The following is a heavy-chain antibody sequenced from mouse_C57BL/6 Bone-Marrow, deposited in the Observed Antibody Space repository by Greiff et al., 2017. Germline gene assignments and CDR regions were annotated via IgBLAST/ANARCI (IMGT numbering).Heavy chain of an antibody. CDR2: ISSGSSNI. V-gene: IGHV5-17*03. Sequence: EVQLVESGGGLVKPGGSLKLSCAASGFTFSDYGMHWVRQAPEKGLEWVAYISSGSSNIYYADTVKGRFTISRDNAKNNLYLQMSHLKSADTAMYYWAREGLITTPFDYWGQGTTLTVSS. D-gene: IGHD1-1*01. J-gene: IGHJ2*01. CDR1: GFTFSDYG. CDR3: AREGLITTPFDY.